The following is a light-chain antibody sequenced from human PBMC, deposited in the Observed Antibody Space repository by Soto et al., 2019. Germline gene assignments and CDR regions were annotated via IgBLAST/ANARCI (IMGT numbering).Light chain of an antibody. Sequence: QSVLTQPPSASGSPGQSVPISCTGTSSDVGGYNYVSWYQQHPGKAPKLMIYEVSKRPSGVPDRFSGSKSGNTASLTVSGLQAEDEADYYCSSYAGGTPYVFGTGTKVTVL. CDR3: SSYAGGTPYV. CDR2: EVS. CDR1: SSDVGGYNY. V-gene: IGLV2-8*01. J-gene: IGLJ1*01.